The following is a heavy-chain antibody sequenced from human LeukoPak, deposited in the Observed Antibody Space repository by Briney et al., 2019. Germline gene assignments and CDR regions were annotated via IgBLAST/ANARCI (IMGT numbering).Heavy chain of an antibody. D-gene: IGHD2-15*01. J-gene: IGHJ6*02. V-gene: IGHV4-59*01. CDR2: IYYSGST. CDR1: GGSISSYY. Sequence: SETLSLTCTVSGGSISSYYWSWIRQPPGKGLEWIGYIYYSGSTNYNPSLKSRVTISVDTSKNQFSLKLSSVTAADTAVYYCARDGEGYCSGGSCYRDYYYGMDVWGQGTTVTVS. CDR3: ARDGEGYCSGGSCYRDYYYGMDV.